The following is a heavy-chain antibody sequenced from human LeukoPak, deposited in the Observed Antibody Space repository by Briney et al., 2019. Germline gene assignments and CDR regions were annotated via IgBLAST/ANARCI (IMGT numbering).Heavy chain of an antibody. CDR3: ARPDDGAFDF. CDR2: VYYSGST. Sequence: PSETLSLTCTASGGSISSSSYYWGWIRQPPGKGLEWIGNVYYSGSTYYNPSLKSRVTISLDTSKNQFSLKLSSVTAADTAVYYCARPDDGAFDFWGQGTMVTVST. D-gene: IGHD5-24*01. V-gene: IGHV4-39*01. J-gene: IGHJ3*01. CDR1: GGSISSSSYY.